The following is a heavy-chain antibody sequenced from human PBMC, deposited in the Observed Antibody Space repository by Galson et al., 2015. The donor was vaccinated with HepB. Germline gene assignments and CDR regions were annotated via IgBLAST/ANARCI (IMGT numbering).Heavy chain of an antibody. CDR1: SGSIRNFY. Sequence: ETLSLTCTVSSGSIRNFYWSWIRQPPGRELEWIGHIYYTGSTDYNLSPKSRVTISIDTSKDQFSLKMTSVTSADTAVYYCATSNDVKKAPFDHWGRGTLVTVSS. V-gene: IGHV4-59*01. CDR2: IYYTGST. D-gene: IGHD1-1*01. J-gene: IGHJ4*02. CDR3: ATSNDVKKAPFDH.